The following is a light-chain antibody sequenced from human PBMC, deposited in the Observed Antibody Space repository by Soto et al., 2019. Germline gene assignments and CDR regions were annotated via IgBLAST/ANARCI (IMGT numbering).Light chain of an antibody. Sequence: EIVLTQSPGTLSLSPGERVTLSCRASQSVSSSYLAWYQQKPGQAPRLLIYGASSRATGIPDRFSGSGSGTDFTLTISRLEPEDFAVYYCQQYGSSRVYTFGQGTKLEIK. CDR2: GAS. CDR3: QQYGSSRVYT. CDR1: QSVSSSY. J-gene: IGKJ2*01. V-gene: IGKV3-20*01.